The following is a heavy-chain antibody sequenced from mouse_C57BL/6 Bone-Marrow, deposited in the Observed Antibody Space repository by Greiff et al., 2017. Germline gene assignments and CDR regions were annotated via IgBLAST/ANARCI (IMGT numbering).Heavy chain of an antibody. CDR3: ARHGDGYPFAY. CDR1: GFTFSSYG. D-gene: IGHD2-3*01. Sequence: EVHLVESGGDLVKPGGSLKLSCAASGFTFSSYGMSWVRQTPDKRLEWVANISSGGSYTYYPDSVKGRFTISRDNAKNTLYLQMSSLKSEDTAMYYCARHGDGYPFAYWGQGTRVTVSA. CDR2: ISSGGSYT. J-gene: IGHJ3*01. V-gene: IGHV5-6*01.